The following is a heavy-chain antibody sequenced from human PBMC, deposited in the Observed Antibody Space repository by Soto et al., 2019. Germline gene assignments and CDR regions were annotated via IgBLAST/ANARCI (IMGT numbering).Heavy chain of an antibody. J-gene: IGHJ6*02. CDR1: GGSISSGGYY. V-gene: IGHV4-31*03. Sequence: SETLSLTCTVSGGSISSGGYYWSWIRQHPGKGLEWIGYIYYGGSTYFNPSLKSRLTISVDTSKNQFSLKLSSVTAADTAVYYCAREGRNYYGSGSYGMDVWGQGTTVTVSS. CDR2: IYYGGST. D-gene: IGHD3-10*01. CDR3: AREGRNYYGSGSYGMDV.